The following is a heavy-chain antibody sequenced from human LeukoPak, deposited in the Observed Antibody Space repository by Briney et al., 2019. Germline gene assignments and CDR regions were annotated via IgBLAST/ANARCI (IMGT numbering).Heavy chain of an antibody. CDR2: TYYRSKWYI. J-gene: IGHJ4*02. V-gene: IGHV6-1*01. Sequence: SQTLSLTCAISGDSVSRNTASWNWIRQSHPKGLNCLGRTYYRSKWYIDYAVSVKSRTTINPDTSNNHLSLQLNSVIPEDTAVYYCARGGIGHTVAVFDLWGQGTQVTVSS. CDR1: GDSVSRNTAS. D-gene: IGHD6-19*01. CDR3: ARGGIGHTVAVFDL.